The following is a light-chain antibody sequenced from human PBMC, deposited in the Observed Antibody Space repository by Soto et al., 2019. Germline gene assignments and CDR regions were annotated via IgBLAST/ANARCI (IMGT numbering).Light chain of an antibody. CDR1: QGISNY. Sequence: DIQMTQSPSSLSASVGDRVTITCRASQGISNYVAWYQQRPGKAPKLLIYAASTLQSGVPSRFSGSESGTDFTLTISGLQPEDVATYYCQKYDSAPLFTFGPGTKVPIK. CDR2: AAS. CDR3: QKYDSAPLFT. V-gene: IGKV1-27*01. J-gene: IGKJ3*01.